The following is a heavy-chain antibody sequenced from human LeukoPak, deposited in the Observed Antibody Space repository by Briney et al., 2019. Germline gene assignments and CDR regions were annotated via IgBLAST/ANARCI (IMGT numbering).Heavy chain of an antibody. V-gene: IGHV4-59*12. CDR1: GASISSYY. CDR2: IYYSGST. Sequence: SETLSLTCIVSGASISSYYWSWIRQPPGKGLEWIGYIYYSGSTNYNPSLKSRVTISIDTSKKQFSLRLSSVSAADTAVYYCAKDRCSGGNCYTYFDYWGQGTLVTVSS. D-gene: IGHD2-15*01. CDR3: AKDRCSGGNCYTYFDY. J-gene: IGHJ4*02.